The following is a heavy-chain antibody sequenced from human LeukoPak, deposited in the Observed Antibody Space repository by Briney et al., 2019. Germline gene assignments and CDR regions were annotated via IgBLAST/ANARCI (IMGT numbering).Heavy chain of an antibody. Sequence: PSQTLSLTCTVSGGSISSGSYYWSWIRQPAGKGLKWIGRIYTSGSTNYNPSLKSRVTISVDTSKNQFSLKLSSVTAADTAVYYCARGTGTRIHYYYYMDVWGKGTTVTVSS. D-gene: IGHD1-7*01. CDR3: ARGTGTRIHYYYYMDV. CDR1: GGSISSGSYY. V-gene: IGHV4-61*02. J-gene: IGHJ6*03. CDR2: IYTSGST.